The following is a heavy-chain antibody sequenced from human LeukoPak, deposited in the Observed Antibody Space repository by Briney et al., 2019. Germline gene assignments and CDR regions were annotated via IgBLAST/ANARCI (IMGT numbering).Heavy chain of an antibody. CDR1: GFTFSSYE. V-gene: IGHV3-23*01. J-gene: IGHJ6*03. D-gene: IGHD6-13*01. CDR3: AKAQPPSSSWLYSYYYMDV. Sequence: GGSLRLSCAASGFTFSSYEMNWVRQAPGKGLEWVSGVSPSGDITYYADSVKGRFTISRDNSKNTVYLQMNNVRAEDTAVYYCAKAQPPSSSWLYSYYYMDVWGKGTTVTVSS. CDR2: VSPSGDIT.